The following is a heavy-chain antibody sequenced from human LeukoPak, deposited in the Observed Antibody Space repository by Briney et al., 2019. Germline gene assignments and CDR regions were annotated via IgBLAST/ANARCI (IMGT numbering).Heavy chain of an antibody. V-gene: IGHV3-74*01. CDR2: IATDGTIT. D-gene: IGHD2-21*02. J-gene: IGHJ6*02. Sequence: GGSLRLSCAASGFAFSNHYMHWVRQLPGKGLVPISRIATDGTITNYADSVKGRFTISRDNAKNTLYLQMNSLGVEDTAVYYCVRGTTAWNGMDVWGQGTTVTVSS. CDR3: VRGTTAWNGMDV. CDR1: GFAFSNHY.